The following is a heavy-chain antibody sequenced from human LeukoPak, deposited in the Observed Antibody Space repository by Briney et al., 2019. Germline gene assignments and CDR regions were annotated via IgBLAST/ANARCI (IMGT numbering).Heavy chain of an antibody. CDR1: GGSISSSSYY. CDR3: ARISGIEYSSSSKTFDY. D-gene: IGHD6-6*01. CDR2: IYYSGST. Sequence: SETLSLTCTVSGGSISSSSYYWGWIRQPPGKGLEWIGSIYYSGSTYYNPSLKSRVTISVDTSKNQFSLKLSSVTAADTAVYYCARISGIEYSSSSKTFDYWGQGTLVTVSS. J-gene: IGHJ4*02. V-gene: IGHV4-39*07.